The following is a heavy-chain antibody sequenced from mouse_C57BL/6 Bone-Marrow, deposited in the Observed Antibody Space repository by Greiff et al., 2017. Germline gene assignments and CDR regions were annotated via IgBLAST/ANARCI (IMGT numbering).Heavy chain of an antibody. CDR3: ARDKRNSWFAY. J-gene: IGHJ3*01. CDR1: GYAFSSSW. V-gene: IGHV1-82*01. CDR2: IYPGDGDT. Sequence: VQLQESGPELVKPGASVKISCKASGYAFSSSWMNWVKQRPGKGLEWIGRIYPGDGDTNYNGKFKGTATLTADKSSSTAYMQLSSLTSEDSAVYFCARDKRNSWFAYWGQGTLVTVSA.